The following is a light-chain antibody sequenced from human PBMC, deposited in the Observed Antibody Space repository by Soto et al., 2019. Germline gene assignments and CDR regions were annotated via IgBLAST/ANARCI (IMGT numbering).Light chain of an antibody. Sequence: EVVLTQSPATLSLSPGERATLSCRASQGVSSYLAWYQQKPGQAPRLLIYDASNRATGIPARLSGSGSGTDFTLTISSLEPEDFAVYYCQQRSNWPRTFGQGTKEDIK. CDR3: QQRSNWPRT. CDR2: DAS. CDR1: QGVSSY. J-gene: IGKJ1*01. V-gene: IGKV3-11*01.